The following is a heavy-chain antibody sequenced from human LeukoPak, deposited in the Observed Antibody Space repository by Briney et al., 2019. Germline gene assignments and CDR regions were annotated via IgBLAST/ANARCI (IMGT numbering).Heavy chain of an antibody. J-gene: IGHJ5*02. CDR2: INNDGGSI. V-gene: IGHV3-74*01. D-gene: IGHD2-21*02. Sequence: GGSLRLSCAASGFTFSSYWMHWVRQAPGKGLVWVSHINNDGGSITYADSVKGRFTISRDNAKNTVFLQMNSLRAEDTAVYYCAREMAAIPHWFDPWGQGTLVTVSS. CDR1: GFTFSSYW. CDR3: AREMAAIPHWFDP.